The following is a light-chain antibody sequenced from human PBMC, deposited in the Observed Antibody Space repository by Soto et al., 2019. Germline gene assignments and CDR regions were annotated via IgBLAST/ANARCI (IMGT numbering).Light chain of an antibody. CDR2: GSS. Sequence: EIVLTQSPGTLSLSPGERATLSCRASQSVGSTYLAWYQQKPGQAPRLLIYGSSTRATGIPDRFSGSGSGTDFTLTISSLEPEDFAVYYCQQRSNWPPWTFGQGTKVDIK. CDR3: QQRSNWPPWT. J-gene: IGKJ1*01. CDR1: QSVGSTY. V-gene: IGKV3D-20*02.